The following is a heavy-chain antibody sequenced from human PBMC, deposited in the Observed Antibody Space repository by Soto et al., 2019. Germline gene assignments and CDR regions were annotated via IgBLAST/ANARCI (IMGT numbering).Heavy chain of an antibody. CDR3: ARGYPQNWFDP. V-gene: IGHV4-31*03. J-gene: IGHJ5*02. CDR1: GGSISNGGYY. Sequence: QVQLQESGPGLVKPSQTLSLTCTVSGGSISNGGYYWSWIRQHPGKGLEWIGYIYYSGITYYNPSLKSRVTISVDTSKNQFSLKLSSVTAADTAVYYCARGYPQNWFDPWGQGTLVTVSS. D-gene: IGHD1-1*01. CDR2: IYYSGIT.